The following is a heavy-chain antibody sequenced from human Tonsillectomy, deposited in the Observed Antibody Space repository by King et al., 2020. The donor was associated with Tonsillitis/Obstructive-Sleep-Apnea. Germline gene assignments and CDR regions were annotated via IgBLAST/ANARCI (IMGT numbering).Heavy chain of an antibody. J-gene: IGHJ5*02. Sequence: MQLQESGPGLVKPSETLSLTCTVSGCSINRSSYYWGWVRQPPGKGLEWIGRIYYTGTTTYNPSLKSRVTIYVDTSKKQFSLKLSSVTAADTAVYYCARHLYFYDTSGYSQFDPWGQGTLVTVSS. D-gene: IGHD3-22*01. CDR1: GCSINRSSYY. V-gene: IGHV4-39*01. CDR3: ARHLYFYDTSGYSQFDP. CDR2: IYYTGTT.